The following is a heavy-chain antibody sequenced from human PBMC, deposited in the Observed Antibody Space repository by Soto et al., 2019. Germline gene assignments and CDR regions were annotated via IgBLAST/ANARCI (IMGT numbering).Heavy chain of an antibody. Sequence: SETLSLTCTVSGGSISSYYWSWIRQPPGKGLEWIGYIYYSGSTNYNPSLKSRVTISVDTSKNQFSLKLSSVTAADTAVYYCASGYCTNGVCFRSGVYYMDVWGKGTTVTVSS. D-gene: IGHD2-8*01. J-gene: IGHJ6*03. CDR1: GGSISSYY. V-gene: IGHV4-59*08. CDR3: ASGYCTNGVCFRSGVYYMDV. CDR2: IYYSGST.